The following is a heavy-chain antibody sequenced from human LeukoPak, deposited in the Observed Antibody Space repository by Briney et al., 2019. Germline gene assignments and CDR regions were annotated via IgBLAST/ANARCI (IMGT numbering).Heavy chain of an antibody. CDR1: GGSISSSSYY. CDR2: IYYSGST. CDR3: ARTTRYYDSSGCFDF. Sequence: QLQLQESGPGLVKPSETLSLTCTVSGGSISSSSYYWSWIRQPPGKGLEWIAYIYYSGSTNYNPSLKSRVTISVDTSKNQFSLKMSSVTAADTAVYYCARTTRYYDSSGCFDFWGQGTLVTVSS. D-gene: IGHD3-22*01. J-gene: IGHJ4*02. V-gene: IGHV4-61*05.